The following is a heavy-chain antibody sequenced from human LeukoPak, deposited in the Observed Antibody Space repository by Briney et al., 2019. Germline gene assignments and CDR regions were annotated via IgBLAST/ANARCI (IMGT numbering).Heavy chain of an antibody. CDR3: AKDGTYYYYISY. V-gene: IGHV3-74*01. Sequence: GGSLRLSCAASGFTFSSYWMHWVRHAPGKGLVWVSRINSDGSSTGYADSVKGRFTGSRYDSKNTLYLPMNSLRGDDTAVYYCAKDGTYYYYISYRGQATLATVSS. CDR1: GFTFSSYW. D-gene: IGHD3-10*01. J-gene: IGHJ4*02. CDR2: INSDGSST.